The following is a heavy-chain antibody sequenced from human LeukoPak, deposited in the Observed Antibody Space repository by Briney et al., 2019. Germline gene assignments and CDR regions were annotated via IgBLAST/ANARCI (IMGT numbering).Heavy chain of an antibody. V-gene: IGHV3-73*01. CDR2: IRSKVNSYAT. D-gene: IGHD1-26*01. CDR3: TTPSGSFGDYYYYYMDV. Sequence: GGSLRLSCAASGFTFSASPIHWVRQASGKGLEWVGSIRSKVNSYATAYAASVKGRFTISRDDSKNTAYLQMNSLKTEDTAVYYCTTPSGSFGDYYYYYMDVWGKGTTVTVSS. J-gene: IGHJ6*03. CDR1: GFTFSASP.